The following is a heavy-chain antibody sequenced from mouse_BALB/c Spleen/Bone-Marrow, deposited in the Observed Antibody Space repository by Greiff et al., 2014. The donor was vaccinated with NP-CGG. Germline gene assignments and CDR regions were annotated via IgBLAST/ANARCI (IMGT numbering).Heavy chain of an antibody. Sequence: EVNLVESGGGLVQPGGSMKLSCAASGFTFSDAWMDWVRQSPEKGLEWVAEIRTKVDXLXXXYXXSLKXRFTISRDDSKSSVYLQMNSLRAEDTGIYYCTPHPFDYWGQGTTLTVSS. CDR1: GFTFSDAW. J-gene: IGHJ2*01. V-gene: IGHV6-6*01. CDR2: IRTKVDXLXX. CDR3: TPHPFDY.